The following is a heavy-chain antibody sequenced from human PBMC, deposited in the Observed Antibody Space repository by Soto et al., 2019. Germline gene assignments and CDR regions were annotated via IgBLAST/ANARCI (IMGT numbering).Heavy chain of an antibody. CDR3: ARLSYYYGMDV. CDR2: IYYSGST. CDR1: GGSISSSSYY. Sequence: SETLSLTCTVSGGSISSSSYYWGWIRQPPGKGLEWIGSIYYSGSTYYNPSLKSRVAISVDTSKNQFSLKLSSVTAADTAVYYCARLSYYYGMDVWGQGTTVTVSS. V-gene: IGHV4-39*01. J-gene: IGHJ6*02.